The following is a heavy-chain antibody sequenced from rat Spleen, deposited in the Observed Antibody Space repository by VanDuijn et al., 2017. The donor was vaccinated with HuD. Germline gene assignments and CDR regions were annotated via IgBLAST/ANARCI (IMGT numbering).Heavy chain of an antibody. D-gene: IGHD1-6*01. Sequence: EVQLVESGGGLVQPGRSMKLSCAASGFTFTNYYMAWVRQAPTKGLEWVASISTYGGNTYYRDSVKGRFTISRDNAKSSLYLQMDSLRSEDSATYYCTRDRILRSTGFDYWGQGVMVTVSS. J-gene: IGHJ2*01. CDR2: ISTYGGNT. V-gene: IGHV5-25*01. CDR3: TRDRILRSTGFDY. CDR1: GFTFTNYY.